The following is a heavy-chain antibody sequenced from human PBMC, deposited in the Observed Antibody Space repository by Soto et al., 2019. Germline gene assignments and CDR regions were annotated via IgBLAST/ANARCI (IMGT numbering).Heavy chain of an antibody. V-gene: IGHV3-30-3*01. D-gene: IGHD6-13*01. CDR2: ISYDGSNK. Sequence: PGGSLRLSCAASGFTFSSYAMHWVRQAPGKGLEWVAVISYDGSNKYYADSVKGRFTISRDNSKNTLYLQMNSLRAEDTAVYYCARDFMESSSWYVGYYYGMDVWGQGTTVTVSS. CDR1: GFTFSSYA. J-gene: IGHJ6*02. CDR3: ARDFMESSSWYVGYYYGMDV.